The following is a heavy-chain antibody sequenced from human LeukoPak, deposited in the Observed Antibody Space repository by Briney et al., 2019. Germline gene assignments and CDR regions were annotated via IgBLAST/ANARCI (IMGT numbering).Heavy chain of an antibody. V-gene: IGHV3-64D*09. CDR1: GFTVSSYA. Sequence: GGSLRLSCSASGFTVSSYAMHWVRQAPGKGLEYVSAITSNGGSTYYADSVKGRFTISRDNSKNTLYLQMSSLIAEDTAVYYCVKAPLGYCSGGSCYRRYYFDYWGQGTLVTVSS. CDR3: VKAPLGYCSGGSCYRRYYFDY. D-gene: IGHD2-15*01. J-gene: IGHJ4*02. CDR2: ITSNGGST.